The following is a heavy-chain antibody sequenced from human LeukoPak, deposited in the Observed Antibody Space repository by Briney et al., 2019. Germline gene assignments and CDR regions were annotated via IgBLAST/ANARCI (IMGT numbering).Heavy chain of an antibody. CDR1: GFTFSSYG. J-gene: IGHJ4*02. Sequence: GGSLRLSCAASGFTFSSYGMHWVRQAPGKGLEWVAAIWYDGSIQYYADSVKGRFTLSRDNSKNTLSLKMDSLRAEDTAVYYCARAGYCSGGSCYGSDYWGQGTLVSVSS. CDR2: IWYDGSIQ. D-gene: IGHD2-15*01. CDR3: ARAGYCSGGSCYGSDY. V-gene: IGHV3-33*01.